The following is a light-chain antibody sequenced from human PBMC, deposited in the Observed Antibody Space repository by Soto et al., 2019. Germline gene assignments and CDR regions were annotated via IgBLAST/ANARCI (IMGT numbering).Light chain of an antibody. CDR3: SSYTSSSTYV. V-gene: IGLV2-14*03. CDR1: SSDVGAYNF. CDR2: DVN. J-gene: IGLJ1*01. Sequence: LTQPASVSGSPGQSITISCTGTSSDVGAYNFVSWYQHHPGKAPQLIIYDVNNRPSGVSNRFSGSKSGNTASLTISGLQAEDEADYYCSSYTSSSTYVFGTGTKVTVL.